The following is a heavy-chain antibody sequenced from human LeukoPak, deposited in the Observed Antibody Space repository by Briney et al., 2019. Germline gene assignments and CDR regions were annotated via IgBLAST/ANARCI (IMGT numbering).Heavy chain of an antibody. CDR3: ARASGSPLDAFDM. CDR2: IYSSGST. V-gene: IGHV4-61*02. J-gene: IGHJ3*02. CDR1: GGSISSGTYY. Sequence: SETLSLTCTVSGGSISSGTYYWSWIRQPAGKGLEWIGRIYSSGSTNYYPSLKSRVTISIETSKDQFSLKLSSVTAADTAVYYCARASGSPLDAFDMWGQGTMLTVSS. D-gene: IGHD1-26*01.